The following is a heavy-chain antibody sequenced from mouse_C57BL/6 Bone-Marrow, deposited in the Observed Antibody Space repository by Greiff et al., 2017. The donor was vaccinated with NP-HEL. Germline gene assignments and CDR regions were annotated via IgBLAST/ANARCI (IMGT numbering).Heavy chain of an antibody. Sequence: DVMLVESGGDLVKPGGSLKLSCAASGFTFSSYGMSWVRQTPDKRLEWVATISSGGSYTYYPDSVKGRFTISRDNAKNTLYLQMSSLKSEDTAMYYCASLIYYYGSSYSFAYWGQGTLVTVS. V-gene: IGHV5-6*02. CDR3: ASLIYYYGSSYSFAY. J-gene: IGHJ3*01. CDR2: ISSGGSYT. D-gene: IGHD1-1*01. CDR1: GFTFSSYG.